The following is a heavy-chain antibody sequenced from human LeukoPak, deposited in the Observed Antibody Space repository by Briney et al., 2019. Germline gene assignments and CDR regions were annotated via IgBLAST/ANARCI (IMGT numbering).Heavy chain of an antibody. CDR2: IYYSGST. V-gene: IGHV4-39*07. CDR3: ARLRAAAGSDY. Sequence: PSETLSLTCTVSGGSISSSSYYWGWIRQPPGKGLEWIGSIYYSGSTYYNPSLKSRVTISVDTSKNQFSLKLSSVTAADTAVYYCARLRAAAGSDYWGQGTLVTVSS. CDR1: GGSISSSSYY. J-gene: IGHJ4*02. D-gene: IGHD6-13*01.